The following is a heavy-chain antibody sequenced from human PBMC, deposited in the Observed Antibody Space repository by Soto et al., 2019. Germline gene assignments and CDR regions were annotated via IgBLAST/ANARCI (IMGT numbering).Heavy chain of an antibody. V-gene: IGHV1-69*01. Sequence: QVQLVQSGAEGKKPGSSVKVSCKASGGTFSTYAINWVRQAPGQGLEWMGGIIPIFGTANYAQKFQGRVTITADESSTTAHMELSSLRSEDTAVYYCARDYGHDCSGGNCYFYFWGQGTLVTVSS. CDR1: GGTFSTYA. CDR2: IIPIFGTA. CDR3: ARDYGHDCSGGNCYFYF. D-gene: IGHD2-15*01. J-gene: IGHJ4*02.